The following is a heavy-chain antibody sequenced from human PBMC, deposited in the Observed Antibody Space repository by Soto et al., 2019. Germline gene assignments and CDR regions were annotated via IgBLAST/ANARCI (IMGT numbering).Heavy chain of an antibody. CDR2: IIPIFGTA. V-gene: IGHV1-69*01. D-gene: IGHD2-2*01. J-gene: IGHJ4*02. CDR1: GGTFSSYA. CDR3: ARDPLYYCSSTSCYVRYFDY. Sequence: QVQLVQSGAEVKKPGSSVKVSCKASGGTFSSYAISWVRQAPGQGLEWMGGIIPIFGTANYAQKFQGRVTITADESTSTAYMELSSLRSEDMAVYYCARDPLYYCSSTSCYVRYFDYWGQGTLVTVSS.